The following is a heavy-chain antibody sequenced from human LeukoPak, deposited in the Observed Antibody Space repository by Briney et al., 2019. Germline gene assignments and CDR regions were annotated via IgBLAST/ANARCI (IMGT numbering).Heavy chain of an antibody. CDR3: ARVLSLNSYYYGMDV. D-gene: IGHD3-9*01. Sequence: LSLTCTVSGDSISDYYWSWIRQPPGKGLEWVAVISYDGSNKYYADSVKGRFTISRDNSKNTLYLQMNSLRAEDTAVYYCARVLSLNSYYYGMDVWGQGTTVTVS. J-gene: IGHJ6*02. CDR1: GDSISDYY. CDR2: ISYDGSNK. V-gene: IGHV3-30-3*01.